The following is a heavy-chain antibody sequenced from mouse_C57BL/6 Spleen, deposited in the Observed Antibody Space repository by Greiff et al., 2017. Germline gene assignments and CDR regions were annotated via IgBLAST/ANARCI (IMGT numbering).Heavy chain of an antibody. J-gene: IGHJ4*01. CDR1: AFTFSDYY. D-gene: IGHD1-1*01. CDR2: INYDGSST. CDR3: AREGDYYGSSPLDY. Sequence: AFTFSDYYMAWVRPVPEKGLEWFANINYDGSSTYYLDSLKSRFIISRDNAKNLLYLQMSSLKSEDTATYYCAREGDYYGSSPLDYWGQGTSVTVSS. V-gene: IGHV5-16*01.